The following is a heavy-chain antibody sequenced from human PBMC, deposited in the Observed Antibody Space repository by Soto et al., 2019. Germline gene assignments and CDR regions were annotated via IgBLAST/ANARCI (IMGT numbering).Heavy chain of an antibody. CDR1: GFTFTRAW. J-gene: IGHJ4*01. V-gene: IGHV3-15*07. Sequence: PGGSLRLSCAASGFTFTRAWLNWVRQAPGKGLEWVGRAKSEINGGAVDYAAPVKGRFTISRDASQNTVYLQMNSLRADDTAVYYCAADLPDWGAYAFDYWGHGTQVTAPQ. CDR2: AKSEINGGAV. CDR3: AADLPDWGAYAFDY. D-gene: IGHD3-16*01.